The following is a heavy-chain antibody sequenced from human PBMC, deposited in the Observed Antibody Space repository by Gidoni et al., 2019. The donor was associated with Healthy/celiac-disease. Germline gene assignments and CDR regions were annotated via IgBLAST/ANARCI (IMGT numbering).Heavy chain of an antibody. CDR2: ISCSGGSP. V-gene: IGHV3-23*01. D-gene: IGHD5-12*01. CDR1: GCTFSSYA. Sequence: EVQLLESGGGLVQPGGCLNRAGAAAGCTFSSYAMGWVRQAPGKGLEWVSAISCSGGSPYYAASVKGRFTISRDNSKNTLYLQMNSLRAEDTAVYYCAKASVSGYGWDDYWGQGTLVTVSS. J-gene: IGHJ4*02. CDR3: AKASVSGYGWDDY.